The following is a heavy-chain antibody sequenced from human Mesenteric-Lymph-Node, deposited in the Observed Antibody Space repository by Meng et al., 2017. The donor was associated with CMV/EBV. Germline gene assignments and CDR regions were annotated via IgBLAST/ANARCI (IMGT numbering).Heavy chain of an antibody. CDR2: ISSSSSTI. D-gene: IGHD2-2*01. V-gene: IGHV3-48*04. CDR3: ARGMFRPVATPPGV. J-gene: IGHJ6*02. CDR1: GFTFSSYS. Sequence: GESLKISCAASGFTFSSYSMNWVRQAPGKGLEWVSYISSSSSTIYYADSVKGRFTISRDNAKNSLYLQMNSLRAEDTAVYYCARGMFRPVATPPGVWGQGTTVTVSS.